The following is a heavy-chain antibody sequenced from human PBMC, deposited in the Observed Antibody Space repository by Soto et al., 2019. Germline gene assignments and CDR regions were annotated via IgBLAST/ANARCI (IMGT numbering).Heavy chain of an antibody. CDR1: GDSVSSNSAA. Sequence: LSLTCAISGDSVSSNSAAWNWIRQSPSRGLEWLGRTYYRSKWYNDYAVSVKSRITINPDTSKNQFSLQLNSVTPEDTAVYYCARDAYSSGWYGWYYGMDVWGQGTTVTVSS. V-gene: IGHV6-1*01. D-gene: IGHD6-19*01. CDR2: TYYRSKWYN. J-gene: IGHJ6*02. CDR3: ARDAYSSGWYGWYYGMDV.